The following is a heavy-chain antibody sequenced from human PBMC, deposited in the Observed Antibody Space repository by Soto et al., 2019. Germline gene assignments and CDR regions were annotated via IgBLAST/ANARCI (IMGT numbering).Heavy chain of an antibody. CDR1: GDTFSSYA. J-gene: IGHJ4*02. V-gene: IGHV1-69*13. CDR3: ARFELLYEAVDN. CDR2: IIPNIGTA. D-gene: IGHD1-26*01. Sequence: SVKVSCKASGDTFSSYAISWVRQAPGQGLEWMGGIIPNIGTAYYAQKFQGRVTITGDESMSTAYMELSSLRSEDTAVYFCARFELLYEAVDNWGQGTLVTVSS.